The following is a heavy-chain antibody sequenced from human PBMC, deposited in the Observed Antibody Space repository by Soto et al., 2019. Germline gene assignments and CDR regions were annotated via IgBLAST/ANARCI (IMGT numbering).Heavy chain of an antibody. CDR3: VRPRPSGENYGMDV. J-gene: IGHJ6*02. CDR2: LYTEGTT. D-gene: IGHD3-16*01. CDR1: GLTVSHNY. Sequence: GGSLRLSCVASGLTVSHNYMAWVRQAPEMGLEWVSILYTEGTTYYADSVKGRFTISRDSSKNTLFPQMDSLRAEDTAVYYCVRPRPSGENYGMDVWGQGTMVTVSS. V-gene: IGHV3-53*01.